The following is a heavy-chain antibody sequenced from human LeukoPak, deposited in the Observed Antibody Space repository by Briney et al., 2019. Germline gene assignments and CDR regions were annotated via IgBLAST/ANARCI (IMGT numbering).Heavy chain of an antibody. Sequence: SGGSLRLSCAASGFIFSGHAMHWVRQAPGKGLEWVAVVSYDGIEKHHAESVKGRFTVSRDNSKSTLYLQMRSLTTEDTAVYCARVTSGWDYNFDFWGQGTLVTVSS. CDR1: GFIFSGHA. V-gene: IGHV3-30-3*01. CDR2: VSYDGIEK. CDR3: ARVTSGWDYNFDF. J-gene: IGHJ4*02. D-gene: IGHD6-19*01.